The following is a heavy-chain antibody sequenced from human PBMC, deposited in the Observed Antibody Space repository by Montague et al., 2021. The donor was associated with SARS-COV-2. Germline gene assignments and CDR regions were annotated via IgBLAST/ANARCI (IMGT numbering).Heavy chain of an antibody. V-gene: IGHV4-59*01. Sequence: SETLSLTCTVSGDSISDNYWSWIRQPPGMGLEWIGYIFRSGATNYNPPLKSRVIISLDTSKSQFSLRLSSVTAADTAIYYCARTSRGSRYFYGVDVWGQGTTVTVSS. J-gene: IGHJ6*02. CDR1: GDSISDNY. CDR2: IFRSGAT. CDR3: ARTSRGSRYFYGVDV. D-gene: IGHD3-10*01.